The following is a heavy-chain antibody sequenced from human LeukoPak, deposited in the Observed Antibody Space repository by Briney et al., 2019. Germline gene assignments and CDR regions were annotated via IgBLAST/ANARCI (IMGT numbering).Heavy chain of an antibody. D-gene: IGHD5-18*01. CDR2: INHSGST. J-gene: IGHJ6*02. CDR1: GGSFSGYY. CDR3: ARGRESTAIVYGMYV. V-gene: IGHV4-34*01. Sequence: SETLSLTCAVYGGSFSGYYWSWIRKPPGKGLELIGEINHSGSTNYNPSLTSRVTISVDTSKNQFSLKLSSVTAADTAVYYCARGRESTAIVYGMYVCGQGTTVTVSS.